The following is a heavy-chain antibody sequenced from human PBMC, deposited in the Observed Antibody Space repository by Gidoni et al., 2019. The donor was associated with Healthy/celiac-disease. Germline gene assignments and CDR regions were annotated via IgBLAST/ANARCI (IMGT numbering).Heavy chain of an antibody. D-gene: IGHD1-26*01. CDR3: TTDWGGRSPDY. V-gene: IGHV3-15*07. Sequence: EVQLVESGGGLVKPGASLRLSCAASGLTSSIAWMNWVRQSPGKGLEWVGRIKSKTDGGTKDYAAPVKGRFTISSDDSKNTLYLQMNSLKTEDTAVYYCTTDWGGRSPDYWGQGTLVTVSS. CDR1: GLTSSIAW. CDR2: IKSKTDGGTK. J-gene: IGHJ4*02.